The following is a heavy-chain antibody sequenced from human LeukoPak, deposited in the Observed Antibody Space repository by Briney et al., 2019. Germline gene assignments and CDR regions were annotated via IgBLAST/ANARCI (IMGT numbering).Heavy chain of an antibody. CDR2: IYYSGST. CDR1: GGSISSYY. Sequence: PETLSLTCTVSGGSISSYYWSWIRQPPGKGLEWIGYIYYSGSTNYNPSLKSRVTISVDTSKNQFSLKLSSVTAADTAVYYCARAAGPQNPYFDYWGQGTLVTVSS. CDR3: ARAAGPQNPYFDY. D-gene: IGHD1-14*01. V-gene: IGHV4-59*08. J-gene: IGHJ4*02.